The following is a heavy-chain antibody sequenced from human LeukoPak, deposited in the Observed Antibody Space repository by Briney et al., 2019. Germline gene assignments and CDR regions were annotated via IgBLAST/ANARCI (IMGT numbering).Heavy chain of an antibody. CDR2: IYYSGST. D-gene: IGHD6-13*01. V-gene: IGHV4-39*01. CDR1: GGSISSSSYY. CDR3: ARDKRGGSSSDI. Sequence: PSETLSLTCTVSGGSISSSSYYWGWIRQPPGKGLEWIGSIYYSGSTYYNPSLKSRVTISVDTSKNQFSLKLSSVAAADTAVYYCARDKRGGSSSDIWGQGTMVTVSS. J-gene: IGHJ3*02.